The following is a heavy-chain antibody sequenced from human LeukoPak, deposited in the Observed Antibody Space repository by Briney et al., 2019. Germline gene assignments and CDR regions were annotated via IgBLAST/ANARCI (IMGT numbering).Heavy chain of an antibody. CDR3: ARGPPTLYYYFYYMDV. V-gene: IGHV3-48*01. J-gene: IGHJ6*03. Sequence: GGSLRLSCAASGFTFSSYSMNWVRQAPGKGLEWVSYISSSSSTIYYADSVKGRFTISRDNSKNTLYLQMNSLRAEDTAVYYCARGPPTLYYYFYYMDVWGKGTTVTVSS. CDR1: GFTFSSYS. CDR2: ISSSSSTI.